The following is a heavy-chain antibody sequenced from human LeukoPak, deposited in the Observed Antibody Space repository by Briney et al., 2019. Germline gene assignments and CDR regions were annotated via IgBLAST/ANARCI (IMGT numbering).Heavy chain of an antibody. D-gene: IGHD3-3*01. CDR3: ARRDYDDYRDY. Sequence: GESLRISCKGSGCTFANYWIGWVRQMPGKGLEWMGIIYPGDSDTRYSPSFQGQVTISADKSNSTAYLQWSSLKASDTAMYNCARRDYDDYRDYWGQGTLVTVSS. V-gene: IGHV5-51*01. CDR2: IYPGDSDT. CDR1: GCTFANYW. J-gene: IGHJ4*02.